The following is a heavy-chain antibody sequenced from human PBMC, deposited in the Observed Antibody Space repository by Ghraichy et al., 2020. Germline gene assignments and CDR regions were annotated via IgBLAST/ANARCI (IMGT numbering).Heavy chain of an antibody. J-gene: IGHJ3*02. D-gene: IGHD3/OR15-3a*01. CDR1: GGSSSSYH. CDR3: ARRTGSAWNDVFDI. CDR2: IYNSGST. Sequence: SETLSLTCTVSGGSSSSYHWTWIRQPPGKGLEWIGNIYNSGSTNYNPSLKSRVTISVDTSKNQVSLNLSPVTAADTAVYYCARRTGSAWNDVFDIWGQGTMVTVSS. V-gene: IGHV4-59*01.